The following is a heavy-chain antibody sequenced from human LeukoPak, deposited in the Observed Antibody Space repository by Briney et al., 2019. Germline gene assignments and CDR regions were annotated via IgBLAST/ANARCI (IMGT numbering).Heavy chain of an antibody. CDR2: ISRSGGKT. CDR1: GFTFSSYA. J-gene: IGHJ6*04. Sequence: PGGSLRLSYAASGFTFSSYAMSWVRQAPGNGQDWVSAISRSGGKTCYGEAVKGRCTMSRDDSKNPLYLQMNGLRAEDTAVYYCAKPLGDYGDYADYYYYYGMDVWGKGSTVTVSS. CDR3: AKPLGDYGDYADYYYYYGMDV. D-gene: IGHD4-17*01. V-gene: IGHV3-23*02.